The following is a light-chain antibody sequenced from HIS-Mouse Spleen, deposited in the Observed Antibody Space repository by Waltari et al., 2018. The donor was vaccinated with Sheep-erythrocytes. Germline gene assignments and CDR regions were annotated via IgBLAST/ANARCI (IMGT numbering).Light chain of an antibody. CDR3: SSYTSSSTLGV. CDR2: DVS. CDR1: SSDAGGYHY. V-gene: IGLV2-14*03. Sequence: QSALTQPASVSGSPGQSITISCPGTSSDAGGYHYVSWYQQHPGKAPKLMIYDVSNRPSGVSNRFSGSKSGNTASLTISGLQAEDEADYYCSSYTSSSTLGVFGGGTKLTVL. J-gene: IGLJ2*01.